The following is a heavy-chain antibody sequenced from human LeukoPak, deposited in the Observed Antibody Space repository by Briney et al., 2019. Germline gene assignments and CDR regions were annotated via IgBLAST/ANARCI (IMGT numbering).Heavy chain of an antibody. D-gene: IGHD6-6*01. Sequence: SETLSLTCTVSGGSISSYYWSWIRQPPGKGLEWIGYIYYSGSTNYNPSLKSRVTISVDTSKNQFSLKLSSVTAADTAVYYCARGSSSGWFDPWGQGTLVTVSS. CDR3: ARGSSSGWFDP. CDR2: IYYSGST. CDR1: GGSISSYY. J-gene: IGHJ5*02. V-gene: IGHV4-59*12.